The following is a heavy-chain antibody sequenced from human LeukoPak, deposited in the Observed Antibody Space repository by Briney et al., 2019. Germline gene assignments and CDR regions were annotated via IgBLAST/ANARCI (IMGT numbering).Heavy chain of an antibody. CDR2: INHSGST. CDR3: ASSYYDFWSGYSHFDY. Sequence: SETLSLTCAVYGGSFSGYYWSWIRQPPGKGLEWIGEINHSGSTNYNPSLKGRVTISVDTSKNQFSLKLSSVTAADTAVYYCASSYYDFWSGYSHFDYWGRGTLVTVSS. V-gene: IGHV4-34*01. D-gene: IGHD3-3*01. J-gene: IGHJ4*02. CDR1: GGSFSGYY.